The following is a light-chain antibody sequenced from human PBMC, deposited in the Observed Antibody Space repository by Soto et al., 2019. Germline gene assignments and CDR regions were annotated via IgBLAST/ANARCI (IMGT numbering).Light chain of an antibody. J-gene: IGKJ1*01. Sequence: DIQMTQSPSTLSASVGDRVTITCRASQSISSWLAWYQQKPGKAPKLLIYDASSLESRVPSRFSGSGSGKEFNPNIPSLQPDDFATYYCQQYTSYPWTFGQGTKVEIK. CDR1: QSISSW. CDR3: QQYTSYPWT. V-gene: IGKV1-5*01. CDR2: DAS.